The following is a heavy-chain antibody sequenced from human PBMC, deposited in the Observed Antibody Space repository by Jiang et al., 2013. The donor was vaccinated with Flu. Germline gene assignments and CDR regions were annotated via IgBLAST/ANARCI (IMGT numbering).Heavy chain of an antibody. Sequence: GPGLVKPSETLSLTCSVSNYSVRSDNYWGWVRQPPGKGLDWIASMHQSGTTYYNPSVMSRVAISVDTSKNQFSLQLRSVTAADTAVYFCATWVSLGYFEYWGQGILVIVSS. V-gene: IGHV4-38-2*02. CDR1: NYSVRSDNY. D-gene: IGHD1-1*01. CDR3: ATWVSLGYFEY. CDR2: MHQSGTT. J-gene: IGHJ4*03.